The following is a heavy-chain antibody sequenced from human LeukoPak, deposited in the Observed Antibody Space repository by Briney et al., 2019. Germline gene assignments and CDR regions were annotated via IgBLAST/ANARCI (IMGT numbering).Heavy chain of an antibody. D-gene: IGHD3-3*01. CDR1: GSTFTSYG. CDR2: IKSKTDGGTT. V-gene: IGHV3-15*01. CDR3: TSTYDFWSGYRY. Sequence: GGSLRLSCAASGSTFTSYGMSWVRQAPGKGLEWVGRIKSKTDGGTTDYAAPVKGRFTISRDDSKNTLYLQMNSLKTEDTAVYYCTSTYDFWSGYRYWGQGTLVTVSS. J-gene: IGHJ4*02.